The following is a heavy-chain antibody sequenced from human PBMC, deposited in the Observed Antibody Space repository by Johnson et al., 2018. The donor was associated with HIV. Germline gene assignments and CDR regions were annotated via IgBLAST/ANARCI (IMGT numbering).Heavy chain of an antibody. J-gene: IGHJ3*01. Sequence: QVQLVESGGGVVQPGRSLRLSCAASGFTFSSYDIHWVRQAPGKGLEWVAVISYDGSNKYYADSVKGRFTISRDNSKNTLYLQMNSLRAEDTAVYYCARGVRGIQVWSSNHGFDVWGQGTMVTVSS. CDR3: ARGVRGIQVWSSNHGFDV. V-gene: IGHV3-30*03. CDR1: GFTFSSYD. CDR2: ISYDGSNK. D-gene: IGHD5-18*01.